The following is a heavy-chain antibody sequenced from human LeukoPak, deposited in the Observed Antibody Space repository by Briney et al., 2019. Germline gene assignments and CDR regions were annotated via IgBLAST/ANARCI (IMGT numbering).Heavy chain of an antibody. J-gene: IGHJ5*02. Sequence: SETLSLTCTVSGGSISSGSYYWSWIRQPAGKGLEWIGRIYTSGSTNYNPSLKSRVTISVDTSKNQFSLKLSSVTAADTAVYYCARLTGYSSESWFDPWGQGTLVTVSS. CDR2: IYTSGST. V-gene: IGHV4-61*02. CDR3: ARLTGYSSESWFDP. D-gene: IGHD3-9*01. CDR1: GGSISSGSYY.